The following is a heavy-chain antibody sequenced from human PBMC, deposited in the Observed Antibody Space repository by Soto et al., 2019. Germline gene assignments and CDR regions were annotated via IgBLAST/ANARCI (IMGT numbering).Heavy chain of an antibody. Sequence: EVQLVDSGGGLVQPGGSLRLSCAASGFSFNTYEMNWVRQAPGKGLEWVSYISSSGSTIYYADSVKGRFTVSRDNGKNSLYLQMNSLRAEDTAVYYCAYGGSCDYWGQGTQVTVSS. CDR3: AYGGSCDY. V-gene: IGHV3-48*03. CDR2: ISSSGSTI. D-gene: IGHD1-26*01. J-gene: IGHJ4*02. CDR1: GFSFNTYE.